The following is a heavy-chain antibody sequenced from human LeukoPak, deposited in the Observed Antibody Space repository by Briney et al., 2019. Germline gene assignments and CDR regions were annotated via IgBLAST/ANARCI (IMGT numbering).Heavy chain of an antibody. V-gene: IGHV1-2*02. CDR1: GYTFNDYY. D-gene: IGHD1-26*01. CDR3: ARDTIVGGRADFDF. Sequence: ASVTVSCKASGYTFNDYYVHWVRQAPGQGLEWMGWINPNSGATYYAQNFQGRVTLTRDTSISTAYMELSSLRSDDTAVFYCARDTIVGGRADFDFWGQGTLVTVSS. J-gene: IGHJ4*02. CDR2: INPNSGAT.